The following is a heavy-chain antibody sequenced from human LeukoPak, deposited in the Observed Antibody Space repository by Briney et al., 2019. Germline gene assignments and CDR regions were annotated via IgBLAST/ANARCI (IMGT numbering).Heavy chain of an antibody. CDR2: ISRSGDST. CDR1: GSTFTSYA. Sequence: GGSLRLSCAASGSTFTSYAMTWVRQAPGKGLEWVSGISRSGDSTDYADSVKGRFTISRDNPKNMVYLQMNSLRVEDTAVYFCATRSYSAGRDSWGQGTLVTVSS. CDR3: ATRSYSAGRDS. J-gene: IGHJ4*02. V-gene: IGHV3-23*01. D-gene: IGHD6-13*01.